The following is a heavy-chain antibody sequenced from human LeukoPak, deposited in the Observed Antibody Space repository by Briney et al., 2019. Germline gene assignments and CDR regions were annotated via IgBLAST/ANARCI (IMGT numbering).Heavy chain of an antibody. J-gene: IGHJ6*02. V-gene: IGHV1-24*01. CDR1: GYTLTELS. Sequence: GASVKVSCKVSGYTLTELSMHWVRQAPGKGLEWMGGFDPEGGETIYAQKFQGRVTMTEDTSTDTAYMELSSLRSEDTAVYYCATGARIAVVPAASIYYGMDVWGQGTTVTVSS. CDR2: FDPEGGET. D-gene: IGHD2-2*01. CDR3: ATGARIAVVPAASIYYGMDV.